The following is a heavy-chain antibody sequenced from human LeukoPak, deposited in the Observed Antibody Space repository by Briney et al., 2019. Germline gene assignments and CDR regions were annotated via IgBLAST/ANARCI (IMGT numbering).Heavy chain of an antibody. D-gene: IGHD2-2*01. CDR3: ARDEGDIVVVPAAP. CDR2: ISAYNGNT. V-gene: IGHV1-18*01. CDR1: GYTFTSYG. J-gene: IGHJ5*02. Sequence: ASVKVSCKASGYTFTSYGVSWVRQAPGQGLEWMGWISAYNGNTNYAQKLQGRVTMTTDTSTSTAYMELRSLRSDDTAVYYCARDEGDIVVVPAAPWGQGTLVTVSS.